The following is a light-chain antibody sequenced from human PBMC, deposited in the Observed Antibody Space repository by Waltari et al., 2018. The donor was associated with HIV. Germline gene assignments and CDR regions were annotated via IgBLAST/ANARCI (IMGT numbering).Light chain of an antibody. CDR3: MQGLQIPEIS. J-gene: IGKJ5*01. CDR1: ESLLHSNGDNF. CDR2: LAS. Sequence: DIVVTQSPLSLPVTPGAPASISCRSSESLLHSNGDNFLDWYVQKPGQSPQVLIYLASNRASGVPARFSGSGSGTDFTLRISRVEAGDVGVYYCMQGLQIPEISFGQGTRLEIK. V-gene: IGKV2-28*01.